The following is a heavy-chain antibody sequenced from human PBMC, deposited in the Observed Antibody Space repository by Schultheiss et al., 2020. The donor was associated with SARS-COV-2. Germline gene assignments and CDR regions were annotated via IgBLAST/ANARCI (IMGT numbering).Heavy chain of an antibody. V-gene: IGHV3-11*06. CDR3: ARSFDAVGIAAFDY. Sequence: GGSLRLSCAASGFTFSDYYMSWIRQAPGKGLEWVLSISSGSSYIYYADSVKGRFTISRDNAKNTLYLQMNSLRAEDTAVYYCARSFDAVGIAAFDYWGQGTLVTVSS. J-gene: IGHJ4*02. D-gene: IGHD6-25*01. CDR1: GFTFSDYY. CDR2: ISSGSSYI.